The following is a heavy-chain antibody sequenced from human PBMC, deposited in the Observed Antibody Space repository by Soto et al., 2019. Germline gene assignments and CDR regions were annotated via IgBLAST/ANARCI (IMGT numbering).Heavy chain of an antibody. D-gene: IGHD2-15*01. CDR1: GYTFTSYG. Sequence: GXSVKVSCKASGYTFTSYGISWVRQAPGQGLEWMGWISAYNGNTNYAQKLQGRVTMTTDTSTSTAYMELRSLRSDDTAVYYCARGRYCSGGSCYSTPSFFDSWGQGTLVTVSS. V-gene: IGHV1-18*04. J-gene: IGHJ4*02. CDR2: ISAYNGNT. CDR3: ARGRYCSGGSCYSTPSFFDS.